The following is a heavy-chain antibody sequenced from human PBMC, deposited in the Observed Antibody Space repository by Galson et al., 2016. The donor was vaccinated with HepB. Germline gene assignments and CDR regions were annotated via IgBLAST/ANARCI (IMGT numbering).Heavy chain of an antibody. D-gene: IGHD5-12*01. CDR1: GGTFSTYS. J-gene: IGHJ3*02. Sequence: SVKVSCKASGGTFSTYSFSWVRQAPGHGLEWMGRLIPIADKPIYAQKFQGRVTITAGGSTSTVYLELSGLTSADTAVYYCTTPGGADLVARYGAFDIWGQGTMVTVSS. CDR3: TTPGGADLVARYGAFDI. V-gene: IGHV1-69*11. CDR2: LIPIADKP.